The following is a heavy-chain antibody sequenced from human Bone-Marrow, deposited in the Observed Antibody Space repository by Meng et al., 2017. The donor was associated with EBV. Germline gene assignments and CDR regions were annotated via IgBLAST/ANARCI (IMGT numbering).Heavy chain of an antibody. J-gene: IGHJ4*02. CDR2: IYDTGTT. CDR3: AKSRSSTPGIVDD. Sequence: GPCMVKPSETLSLTCVVSVVPVNRGTYHWSWIRQSPGKGLEWIGYIYDTGTTIYNPSLNSRVTILLETSKNQFSLRLHSVTTADTAVYYCAKSRSSTPGIVDDWGQGTLVTVSS. D-gene: IGHD2/OR15-2a*01. V-gene: IGHV4-61*01. CDR1: VVPVNRGTYH.